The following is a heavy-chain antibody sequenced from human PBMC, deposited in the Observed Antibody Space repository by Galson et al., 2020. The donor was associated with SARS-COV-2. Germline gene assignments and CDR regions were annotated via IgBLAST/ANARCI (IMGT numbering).Heavy chain of an antibody. V-gene: IGHV3-23*01. D-gene: IGHD3-3*01. CDR1: GFSFSAYG. CDR2: ISGIGGGT. Sequence: GGSLRLSCLASGFSFSAYGMYWVRQAPGKGLEWVSAISGIGGGTYYADSVKGRFTISRDNSKTTVYLQMKSLRAEDTAVYFCAKNGVFGVVMIGSRFDDWCLGTLVIVSS. J-gene: IGHJ1*01. CDR3: AKNGVFGVVMIGSRFDD.